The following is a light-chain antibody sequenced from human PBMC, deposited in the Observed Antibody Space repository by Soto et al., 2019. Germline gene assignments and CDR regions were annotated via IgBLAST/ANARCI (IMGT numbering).Light chain of an antibody. CDR3: QQYNSYSPT. Sequence: DIQMTQTHSTLSASVGDRVTITCRASQSISSWLAWYQQKPGKAPKPLIYKASSLESGVPSRFSGSGSGTEFTLTISSLQPDDFATYYCQQYNSYSPTFGGGTKADI. J-gene: IGKJ4*01. CDR2: KAS. V-gene: IGKV1-5*03. CDR1: QSISSW.